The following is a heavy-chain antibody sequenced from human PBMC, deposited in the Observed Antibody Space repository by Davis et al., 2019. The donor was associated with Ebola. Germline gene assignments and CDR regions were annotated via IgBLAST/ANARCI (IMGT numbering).Heavy chain of an antibody. CDR3: ARDYLLYYDFWSGYPNYYYGMDV. CDR2: ISSSSSYI. D-gene: IGHD3-3*01. J-gene: IGHJ6*02. V-gene: IGHV3-21*01. CDR1: GFTVSSNY. Sequence: GGSLRLSCAASGFTVSSNYMSWVRQAPGKGLEWVSSISSSSSYIYYADSVKGRFTISRDNAKNSLYLQMNSLRAEDTAVYYCARDYLLYYDFWSGYPNYYYGMDVWGQGTTVTVSS.